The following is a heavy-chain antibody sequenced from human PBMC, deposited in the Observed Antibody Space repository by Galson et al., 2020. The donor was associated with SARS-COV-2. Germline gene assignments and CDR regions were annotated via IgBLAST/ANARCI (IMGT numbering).Heavy chain of an antibody. V-gene: IGHV3-30*01. CDR1: GFTFSTYA. CDR2: TSYDIRNK. J-gene: IGHJ4*02. Sequence: GGSLRLSCAASGFTFSTYAMHWVRQAPGKGLEWVAVTSYDIRNKYYADSVKGRFTISRDNSKNTLYLQMNSLSAEDTAVYYCARQVSLGRYTNPLFDYWGQGTLVTVSS. CDR3: ARQVSLGRYTNPLFDY. D-gene: IGHD1-1*01.